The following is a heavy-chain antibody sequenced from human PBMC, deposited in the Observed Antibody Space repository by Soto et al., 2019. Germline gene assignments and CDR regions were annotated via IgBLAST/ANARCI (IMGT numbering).Heavy chain of an antibody. CDR2: ISYSGST. CDR1: GDSISSSIYY. V-gene: IGHV4-39*01. J-gene: IGHJ4*02. D-gene: IGHD3-16*01. Sequence: SETLSLTXTVSGDSISSSIYYWGWVRQPPGEGLEWIGSISYSGSTYYNPSLKSRVTISVDTSKNQFSLKLSSVTAADTAVYYCISSSAYPYNYFDYWGQGTLVTVSS. CDR3: ISSSAYPYNYFDY.